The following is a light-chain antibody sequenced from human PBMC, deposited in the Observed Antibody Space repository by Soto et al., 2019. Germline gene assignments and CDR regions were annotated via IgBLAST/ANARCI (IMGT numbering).Light chain of an antibody. J-gene: IGKJ4*01. V-gene: IGKV3D-20*01. CDR2: DAS. Sequence: EIVLTQSPATLSLSPGERATLSCGASQSISNYFLAWYQQRPGLAPRLLIYDASTRAAGIPDRFSGSGSGTDFTLTISRLEPEDFAVYYCQQFDKLITFGGGTKVEI. CDR1: QSISNYF. CDR3: QQFDKLIT.